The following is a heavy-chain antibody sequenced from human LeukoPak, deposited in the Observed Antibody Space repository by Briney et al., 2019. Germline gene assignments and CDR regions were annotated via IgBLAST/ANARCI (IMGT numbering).Heavy chain of an antibody. J-gene: IGHJ5*01. D-gene: IGHD6-13*01. CDR2: IKGDGSEI. V-gene: IGHV3-7*01. CDR1: GFPFSSYW. CDR3: ESERPSSSWYDF. Sequence: GGSLRLSCAASGFPFSSYWMTWVRQAPGKGLEWVANIKGDGSEIYYVHSVKGRFTISRDNAKDSLYLQMDSLRAEDTALYYCESERPSSSWYDFWGQGTLVTVSS.